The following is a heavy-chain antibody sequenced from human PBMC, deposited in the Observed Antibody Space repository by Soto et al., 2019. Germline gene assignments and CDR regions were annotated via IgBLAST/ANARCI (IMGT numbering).Heavy chain of an antibody. V-gene: IGHV1-69*08. CDR1: GGTFSSYT. J-gene: IGHJ5*02. CDR3: SREEGTTVKGGGNWFDP. Sequence: QVQLVQSGAEVKKPGSSVKVSCKASGGTFSSYTISWVRQAPGQGLEWMGRIIPILGIANYAQKFQGRVTITADKSASTAYMEISSLRSEDTAVYYCSREEGTTVKGGGNWFDPWGQGTLVTVSS. D-gene: IGHD4-17*01. CDR2: IIPILGIA.